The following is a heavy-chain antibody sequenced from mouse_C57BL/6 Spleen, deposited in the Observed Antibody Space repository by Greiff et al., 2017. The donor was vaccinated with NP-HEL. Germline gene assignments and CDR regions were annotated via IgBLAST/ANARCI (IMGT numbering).Heavy chain of an antibody. CDR3: ARLTGTYGFDY. J-gene: IGHJ2*01. D-gene: IGHD4-1*01. CDR1: GYTFTSYW. V-gene: IGHV1-50*01. Sequence: QVQLQQPGAELVKPGASVKLSCKASGYTFTSYWMQWVKQRPGQGLEWIGEIDPSDSYTNYNQKFKGKATLTVDTSSSTAYMQRSSLTSEDSAVYYCARLTGTYGFDYWGQGTTLTVSS. CDR2: IDPSDSYT.